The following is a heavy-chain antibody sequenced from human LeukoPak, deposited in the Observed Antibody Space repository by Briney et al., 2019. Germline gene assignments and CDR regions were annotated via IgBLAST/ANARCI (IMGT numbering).Heavy chain of an antibody. V-gene: IGHV3-7*01. CDR1: GFTFSNYW. J-gene: IGHJ4*02. D-gene: IGHD3-16*01. CDR3: ARGRGSFDY. Sequence: PGGSLRLSCATSGFTFSNYWMSWVRQAPGKGLEWVANIKQDGSEKYYVDSVKGRFTISRDNAKNSLSLQMNSLRAEDTAVYYCARGRGSFDYWAQGALVTVSS. CDR2: IKQDGSEK.